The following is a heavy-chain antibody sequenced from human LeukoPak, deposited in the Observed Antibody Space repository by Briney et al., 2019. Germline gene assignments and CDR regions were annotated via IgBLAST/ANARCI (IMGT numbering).Heavy chain of an antibody. J-gene: IGHJ4*02. V-gene: IGHV1-2*02. CDR3: ASRGAYEEPYCSGGSCYGHGSRYFDY. Sequence: ASVKVSCKASGYTFTGYYMHWVRQAHGQGLEWVGWINPNSGGTNYAQKFQGRVTMTRDTSISTAYMELSRLRSDDTAVYYCASRGAYEEPYCSGGSCYGHGSRYFDYWGQGTLVTVSS. CDR2: INPNSGGT. D-gene: IGHD2-15*01. CDR1: GYTFTGYY.